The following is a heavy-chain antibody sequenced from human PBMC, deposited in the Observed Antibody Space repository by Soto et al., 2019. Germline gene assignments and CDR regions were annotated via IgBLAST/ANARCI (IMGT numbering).Heavy chain of an antibody. J-gene: IGHJ6*02. CDR1: GYTFTGYY. CDR2: INPNSGGT. CDR3: ARDHNIVVVPAAMLTPHSPLYGMDV. Sequence: ASVKVSCKASGYTFTGYYMHWVRQAPGQGLEWMGWINPNSGGTNYAQKFQGWVTMTRDTSISTAYMELSRLRSDDTAVYYCARDHNIVVVPAAMLTPHSPLYGMDVCGQGTTVIVSS. D-gene: IGHD2-2*01. V-gene: IGHV1-2*04.